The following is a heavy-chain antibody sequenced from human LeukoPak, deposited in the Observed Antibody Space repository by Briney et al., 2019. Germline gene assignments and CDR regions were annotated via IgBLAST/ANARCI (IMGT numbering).Heavy chain of an antibody. CDR1: GYSFTSYW. CDR2: IYPGYSDT. CDR3: ARQYYYDSSGYYYDDAFDS. J-gene: IGHJ3*02. V-gene: IGHV5-51*01. D-gene: IGHD3-22*01. Sequence: GGSLQISFKGSGYSFTSYWLGWVRPMPGKGLGWMGIIYPGYSDTRFSPSFQGQVGISGDKFIRDDYMQWSSLKASSTAVYYCARQYYYDSSGYYYDDAFDSWGRGKRVTVSS.